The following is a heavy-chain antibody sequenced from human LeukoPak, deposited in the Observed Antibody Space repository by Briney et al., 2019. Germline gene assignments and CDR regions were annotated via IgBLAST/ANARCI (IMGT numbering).Heavy chain of an antibody. CDR2: INPNSGGT. CDR1: GYTFTAYY. D-gene: IGHD3-22*01. CDR3: ARGGRWDYYDSSGYSFDY. V-gene: IGHV1-2*02. Sequence: ASVKVSCKASGYTFTAYYMHWVRQAPGQGLEWMGWINPNSGGTNYAQKFQGRVTMTRDTSISTAYMELSRLRSDDTAVYYCARGGRWDYYDSSGYSFDYWGQGTLVTVSS. J-gene: IGHJ4*02.